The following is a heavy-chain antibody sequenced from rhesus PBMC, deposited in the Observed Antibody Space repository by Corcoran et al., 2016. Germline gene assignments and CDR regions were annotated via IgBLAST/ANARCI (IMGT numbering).Heavy chain of an antibody. CDR1: GGSISGYYY. Sequence: QVQLQESGPGLVKPSETLSLTCTVSGGSISGYYYWSWIRQPPGKGLEWIGGIYGNSASTYSTPSLNSRVTISKDTSKNQLSLKLSSVTAADTAVYYCARHYYGSSIRHRYYFDYWGQGVLVTVSS. CDR3: ARHYYGSSIRHRYYFDY. D-gene: IGHD4-29*01. V-gene: IGHV4-143*01. J-gene: IGHJ4*01. CDR2: IYGNSAST.